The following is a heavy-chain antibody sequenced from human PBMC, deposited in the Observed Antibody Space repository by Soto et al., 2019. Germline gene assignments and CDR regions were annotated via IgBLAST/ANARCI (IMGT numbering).Heavy chain of an antibody. Sequence: PVGSLRLSCASSVFTFSSYGMHCVRHSPGKWLEWVAVIWYDGSNKYYADSVKGRFTISRDNSKNTLYLQMNSLRAEDTAVYYCARDHGYCSSTSRGRNYYYGMDVWGQGTTFTVSS. D-gene: IGHD2-2*01. J-gene: IGHJ6*02. CDR2: IWYDGSNK. V-gene: IGHV3-33*01. CDR3: ARDHGYCSSTSRGRNYYYGMDV. CDR1: VFTFSSYG.